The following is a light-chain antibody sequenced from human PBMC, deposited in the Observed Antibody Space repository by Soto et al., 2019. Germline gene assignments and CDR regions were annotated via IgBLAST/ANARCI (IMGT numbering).Light chain of an antibody. J-gene: IGKJ2*01. Sequence: EIVLTQSPGTLSLSPGERATLSCRASQSVSSSYLAWYQQTPGQAPRLLIYGASSTATGIPDRFSGSGSGTDFTLTISRLEPEDFAVYYCQQYGSSPLYTFGQGTKLEIK. CDR1: QSVSSSY. V-gene: IGKV3-20*01. CDR3: QQYGSSPLYT. CDR2: GAS.